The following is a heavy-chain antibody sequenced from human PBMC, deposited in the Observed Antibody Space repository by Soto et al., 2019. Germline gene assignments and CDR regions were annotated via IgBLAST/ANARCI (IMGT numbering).Heavy chain of an antibody. CDR2: TYYSGST. J-gene: IGHJ4*02. CDR3: ARGGWRHIDY. V-gene: IGHV4-30-4*01. Sequence: SETLSLTCTVSGGSISSGDYYWSWIRQPPGKGLEWIGYTYYSGSTYYNPSLKSRVTISVDTSKNQFSLKLSSVTAADTAVYYCARGGWRHIDYWGQGTLVTVSS. D-gene: IGHD3-3*01. CDR1: GGSISSGDYY.